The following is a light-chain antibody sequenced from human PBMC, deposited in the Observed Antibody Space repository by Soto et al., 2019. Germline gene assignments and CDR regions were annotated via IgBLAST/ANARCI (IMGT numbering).Light chain of an antibody. CDR2: DAS. J-gene: IGKJ3*01. CDR1: QSVSSSY. Sequence: EIVMTQSPATLSVSPGERATLSCRASQSVSSSYLAWYQQKPGQAPRLLVYDASNRATGIPARFSGSESGTEFTLTISSLQSEDFAVYYCQQYNDWPFTFGPGTKVDIK. V-gene: IGKV3-15*01. CDR3: QQYNDWPFT.